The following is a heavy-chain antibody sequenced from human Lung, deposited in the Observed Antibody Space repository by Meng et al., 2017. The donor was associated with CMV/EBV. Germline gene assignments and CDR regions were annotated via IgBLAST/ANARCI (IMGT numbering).Heavy chain of an antibody. CDR3: ARLWGVFDWNFDGFDI. Sequence: GESXKISXQGSGYSFTTYWIAWVRQMPGKGLEWVGSIYPGDDDTRYSPSLQGQVTISADASITAAYLQWNSLKASDTAMYYCARLWGVFDWNFDGFDIWGQGTXVTVSS. CDR2: IYPGDDDT. D-gene: IGHD1-7*01. J-gene: IGHJ3*02. V-gene: IGHV5-51*01. CDR1: GYSFTTYW.